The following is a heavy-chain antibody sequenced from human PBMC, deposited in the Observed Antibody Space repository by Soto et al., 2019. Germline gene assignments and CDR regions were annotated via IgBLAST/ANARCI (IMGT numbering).Heavy chain of an antibody. CDR1: GFTFSSYS. V-gene: IGHV3-21*01. CDR3: ARGQLLPLERHYYYYYYMDV. D-gene: IGHD1-1*01. Sequence: EVQLVESGGGLVKPGGSLRLSCAASGFTFSSYSMNWVRQAPGKGLEWVSSISSSSSYIYYADSVKGRFTISRDNAKNSLYLQKNSLRAEDTAVYYCARGQLLPLERHYYYYYYMDVWGKGTTVTVSS. CDR2: ISSSSSYI. J-gene: IGHJ6*03.